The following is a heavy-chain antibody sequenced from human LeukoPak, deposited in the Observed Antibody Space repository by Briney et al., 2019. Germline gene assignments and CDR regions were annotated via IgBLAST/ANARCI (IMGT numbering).Heavy chain of an antibody. J-gene: IGHJ4*02. CDR2: ITSSGSSM. CDR3: ARDRYGPPDY. Sequence: GGSLRLSCAASGFTFGDYYMTWIRQAPGKGLEWVSYITSSGSSMYYADSVEGRFTISRDNAKNSLYLQMNSLRVGDTAVYYCARDRYGPPDYWGQGTLVTVSS. CDR1: GFTFGDYY. V-gene: IGHV3-11*01. D-gene: IGHD4-17*01.